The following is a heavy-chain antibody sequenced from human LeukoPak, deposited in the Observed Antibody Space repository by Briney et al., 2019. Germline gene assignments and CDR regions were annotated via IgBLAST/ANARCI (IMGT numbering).Heavy chain of an antibody. V-gene: IGHV3-30*02. D-gene: IGHD2-15*01. J-gene: IGHJ4*02. CDR1: GFTFSSYG. CDR3: AKDQDLYCSGGSCYSTLDY. CDR2: IRYDGRSK. Sequence: GGSLRLSCAASGFTFSSYGMHWVRQAPGKGLEWVAFIRYDGRSKYYADSVKGRLTISRDNSKNTLYLQMNSLRAEDTAVYYCAKDQDLYCSGGSCYSTLDYWGQGTLVTVSS.